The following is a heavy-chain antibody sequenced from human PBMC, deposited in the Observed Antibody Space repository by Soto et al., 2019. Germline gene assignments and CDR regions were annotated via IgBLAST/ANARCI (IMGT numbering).Heavy chain of an antibody. CDR3: ARDTGRGMDV. D-gene: IGHD3-10*01. Sequence: EVQLVESGGDIVQPGGSLRVSCAASGFTFSNNWMHWVRQAPGKGLVWVSRINSDEISASYADSVKGRFTISRDNSKNTLYLQMNSLRAEDTAVYYCARDTGRGMDVWGHGTTVTVSS. J-gene: IGHJ6*02. CDR1: GFTFSNNW. V-gene: IGHV3-74*01. CDR2: INSDEISA.